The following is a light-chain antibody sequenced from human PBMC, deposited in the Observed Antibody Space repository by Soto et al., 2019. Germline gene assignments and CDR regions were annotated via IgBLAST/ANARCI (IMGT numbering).Light chain of an antibody. CDR3: QQRGNWPS. CDR2: AAS. J-gene: IGKJ4*01. Sequence: DIQMTQSPSSLSAFVGDRVTITCRASQGIYNSLAWYQQRPGKVPKLLIYAASTLQSGVPSRFSGSGSGTDFTLTISSLEPEDFAVYYCQQRGNWPSFGGGTKVEIK. V-gene: IGKV1-27*01. CDR1: QGIYNS.